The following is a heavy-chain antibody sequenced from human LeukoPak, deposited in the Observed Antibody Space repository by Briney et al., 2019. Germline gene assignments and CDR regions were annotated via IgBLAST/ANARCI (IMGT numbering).Heavy chain of an antibody. CDR2: ISGGGGSA. Sequence: GGSLRLSCAASGFTFSIYAMTWVRQAPGKGLEWVASISGGGGSAYYADSVKGRITISRDTSKNTLYLQMTSLRADDTAVYYCARGLATDSWGQGTLVIVS. CDR3: ARGLATDS. V-gene: IGHV3-23*01. CDR1: GFTFSIYA. J-gene: IGHJ4*02.